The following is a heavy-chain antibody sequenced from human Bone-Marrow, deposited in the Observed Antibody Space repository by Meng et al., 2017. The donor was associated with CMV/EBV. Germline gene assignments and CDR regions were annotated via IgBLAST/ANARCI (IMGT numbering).Heavy chain of an antibody. V-gene: IGHV1-2*02. CDR1: GYY. D-gene: IGHD2-2*02. CDR2: INPNSGGT. J-gene: IGHJ5*02. Sequence: GYYMHWVRQAPGQGLEWMGWINPNSGGTNYAQKFQGRVTMTRDTSISTAYMELSRLRSDDTAVYYCARDRRYCSSTSCYKSGAGFDPWGQGTLVTVSS. CDR3: ARDRRYCSSTSCYKSGAGFDP.